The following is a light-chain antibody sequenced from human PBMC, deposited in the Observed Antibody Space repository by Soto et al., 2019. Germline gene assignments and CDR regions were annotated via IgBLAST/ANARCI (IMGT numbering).Light chain of an antibody. Sequence: DIVMTQSPDSLAVSLGERATITCRSSQSVLYIPTNKNYVAWYQQKPGQPPKLLLYWASTRESGVPDRFSGSGSGTYFTLTISSLQAEDVACYYCQQYYSSPRLGFGGGTKVEIK. J-gene: IGKJ4*01. CDR3: QQYYSSPRLG. V-gene: IGKV4-1*01. CDR1: QSVLYIPTNKNY. CDR2: WAS.